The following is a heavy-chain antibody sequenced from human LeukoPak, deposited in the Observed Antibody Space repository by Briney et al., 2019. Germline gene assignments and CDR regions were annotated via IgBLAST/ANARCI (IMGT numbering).Heavy chain of an antibody. D-gene: IGHD3-16*01. CDR1: GLTFSRFG. CDR2: ISHDGSQR. Sequence: GGSLRLSCAASGLTFSRFGMHWVRQAPGKGLDWVALISHDGSQRYYTDSVRGRFTISRDNSKNTLYLQMDCLRAEDTAVYYCAKGQNRNGGALAYWGQGTLVTVSS. CDR3: AKGQNRNGGALAY. J-gene: IGHJ4*02. V-gene: IGHV3-30*18.